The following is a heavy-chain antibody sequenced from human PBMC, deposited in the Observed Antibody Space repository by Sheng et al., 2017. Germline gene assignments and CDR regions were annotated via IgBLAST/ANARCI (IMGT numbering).Heavy chain of an antibody. CDR3: ARDEGWDAFDI. CDR1: GFTFSDYY. Sequence: QVQLVESGEAWSSLEGPLRLSCAASGFTFSDYYMSWIRQAPGKGLEWVSYISSSGSTIYYADSVKGRFTISRDNAKNSLYLQMNSLRAEDTAVYYCARDEGWDAFDIWGQGTMVTVSS. J-gene: IGHJ3*02. CDR2: ISSSGSTI. V-gene: IGHV3-11*01.